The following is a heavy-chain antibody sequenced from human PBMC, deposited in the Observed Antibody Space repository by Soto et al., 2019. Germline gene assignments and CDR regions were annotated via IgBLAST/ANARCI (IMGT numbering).Heavy chain of an antibody. D-gene: IGHD3-16*02. J-gene: IGHJ4*02. CDR1: GFSFSSYA. V-gene: IGHV3-23*01. CDR3: AKDPTRFYDYVWGSYRQKFDY. Sequence: PGGSLRLSCAASGFSFSSYAMSWVRQAPGKGLEWVSAISGSGGSTYYADSVKGRFTISRDNSKNTLYLQMNSLRAEDTAVYYCAKDPTRFYDYVWGSYRQKFDYWGQGTLVTVSS. CDR2: ISGSGGST.